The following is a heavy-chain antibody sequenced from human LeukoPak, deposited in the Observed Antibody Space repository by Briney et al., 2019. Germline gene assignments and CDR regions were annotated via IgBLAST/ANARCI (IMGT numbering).Heavy chain of an antibody. CDR3: ARVKGSGSYYYYYYMDV. CDR1: GGSISSDNYY. J-gene: IGHJ6*03. CDR2: IYYSGST. V-gene: IGHV4-39*07. D-gene: IGHD3-10*01. Sequence: SETLSLTCTVSGGSISSDNYYWGWIRQPPGKGLEFIGSIYYSGSTYYNPSLKSRVTISVDTSKNQFSLKLSSVTAADTAVYYCARVKGSGSYYYYYYMDVWGKGTTVTVSS.